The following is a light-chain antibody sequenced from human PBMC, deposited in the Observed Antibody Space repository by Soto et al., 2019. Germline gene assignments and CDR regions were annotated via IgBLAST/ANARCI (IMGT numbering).Light chain of an antibody. CDR3: AAWDDSPNGVV. V-gene: IGLV1-44*01. Sequence: QAVVTQPPSASGTPGQRVTISCSGSSSNIGSNTVNWYQQVPGTAPKLLIYSNNQRPSGVPDRFSGSKSGTSASVAISGLQSEDEADYYCAAWDDSPNGVVFGGGTKLTVL. CDR2: SNN. J-gene: IGLJ2*01. CDR1: SSNIGSNT.